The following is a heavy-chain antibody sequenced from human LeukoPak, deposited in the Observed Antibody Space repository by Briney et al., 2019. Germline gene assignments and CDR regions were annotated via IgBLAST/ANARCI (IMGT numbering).Heavy chain of an antibody. CDR1: GGSISSYY. Sequence: TSETLSLTCTVSGGSISSYYWSWIRQPPGKGLEWIGYIYYSGSTNYNPSLKSRVTISVDTSKNQFSLKLSSVTAADTAVYYCARHAVAGIEDAFDSSGQGRMATASA. CDR3: ARHAVAGIEDAFDS. J-gene: IGHJ3*02. D-gene: IGHD6-19*01. CDR2: IYYSGST. V-gene: IGHV4-59*08.